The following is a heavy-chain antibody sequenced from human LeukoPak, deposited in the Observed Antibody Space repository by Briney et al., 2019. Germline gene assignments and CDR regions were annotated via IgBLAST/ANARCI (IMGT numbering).Heavy chain of an antibody. V-gene: IGHV3-11*04. CDR3: ARGRHYYYDSSGYYYY. Sequence: GGSLRLSCAASGFTFSDYYMSWIRQAPGKGLEWVSYISSRGSTIYYADSVKGRFTISRDNAKNSLYLQMNSLRAEDTAVYYCARGRHYYYDSSGYYYYWGQGTLVTVSS. CDR1: GFTFSDYY. CDR2: ISSRGSTI. D-gene: IGHD3-22*01. J-gene: IGHJ4*02.